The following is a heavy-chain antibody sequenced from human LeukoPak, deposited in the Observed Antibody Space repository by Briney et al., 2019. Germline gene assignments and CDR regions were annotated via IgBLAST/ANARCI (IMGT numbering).Heavy chain of an antibody. CDR2: IYYSGRT. J-gene: IGHJ4*02. D-gene: IGHD6-6*01. V-gene: IGHV4-39*01. Sequence: PSETLSLTCTVSGGSISSGNHFWGWIRQPPGKGLEWIGIIYYSGRTYFNPSLKSRVTISVDTSKNQFSLKLSSVTATDTAVYYCARRAYSGSSFDYWGQGTLVTVSS. CDR1: GGSISSGNHF. CDR3: ARRAYSGSSFDY.